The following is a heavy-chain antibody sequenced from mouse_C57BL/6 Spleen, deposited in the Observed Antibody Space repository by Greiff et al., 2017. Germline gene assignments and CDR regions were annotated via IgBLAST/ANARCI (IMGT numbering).Heavy chain of an antibody. Sequence: LVEPGASVKISCKASGYAFSSSWMNWVKQRPGKGLEWIGRIYPGDGDTNYNGKFKGKATLTADKSSSTAYMQLSSLTSEDSAVYFCARFGITGFDYWGQGTTLTVSS. CDR2: IYPGDGDT. CDR1: GYAFSSSW. J-gene: IGHJ2*01. V-gene: IGHV1-82*01. D-gene: IGHD4-1*01. CDR3: ARFGITGFDY.